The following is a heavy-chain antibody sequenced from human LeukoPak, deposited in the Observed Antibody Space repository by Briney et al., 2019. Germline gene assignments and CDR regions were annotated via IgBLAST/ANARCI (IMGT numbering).Heavy chain of an antibody. D-gene: IGHD4-11*01. Sequence: SETLSLTCSVSDDSITIYYWTWIWQPPGKGLEWIGYIDHTGTTNYNPSLNSRVTISRDTSKNHFSLQLSSVTAADTAVYFCARGRVSSSTWHSTYYYYFYMDVWGKGTTVTVSS. CDR1: DDSITIYY. CDR3: ARGRVSSSTWHSTYYYYFYMDV. J-gene: IGHJ6*03. CDR2: IDHTGTT. V-gene: IGHV4-59*01.